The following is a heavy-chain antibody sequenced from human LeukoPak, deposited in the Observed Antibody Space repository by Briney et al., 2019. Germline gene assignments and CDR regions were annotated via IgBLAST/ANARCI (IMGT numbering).Heavy chain of an antibody. CDR3: ARYRRDDAFDI. CDR1: GGSISSSSYY. J-gene: IGHJ3*02. D-gene: IGHD2-2*01. V-gene: IGHV4-39*01. Sequence: SETLSLTCTVSGGSISSSSYYWGWIRQPPGKGREWIGSIYYSGSTYHNPSLKSRITISVDTSKNQFSLKLSSVTAADTAVYYCARYRRDDAFDIWGQGTMVTVSS. CDR2: IYYSGST.